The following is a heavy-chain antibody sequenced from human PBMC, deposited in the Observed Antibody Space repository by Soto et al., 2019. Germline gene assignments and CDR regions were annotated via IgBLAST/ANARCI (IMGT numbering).Heavy chain of an antibody. CDR3: ARDTKGYSSSSGGYYYYYMDV. CDR2: ISSSSSYI. Sequence: GGSLRLSCAASGFTFSSYSMNWVRQAPGKGLEWVSSISSSSSYIYYADSVKGRFTISRDNAKNSLYLQMNSLRAEDTAVYYCARDTKGYSSSSGGYYYYYMDVWGKGTTVTVSS. CDR1: GFTFSSYS. D-gene: IGHD6-6*01. V-gene: IGHV3-21*01. J-gene: IGHJ6*03.